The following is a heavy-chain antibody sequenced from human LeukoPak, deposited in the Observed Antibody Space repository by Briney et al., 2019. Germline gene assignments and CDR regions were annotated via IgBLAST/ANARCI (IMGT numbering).Heavy chain of an antibody. CDR2: INHSGST. J-gene: IGHJ5*02. CDR1: GGSFSNYY. CDR3: ARGLLDSFNYGLSFDP. V-gene: IGHV4-34*01. D-gene: IGHD4-17*01. Sequence: SETLSLTCAVYGGSFSNYYWSWIRQPPGKGLEWIGEINHSGSTNYNSSLKSRVTISIDTSKKQFSLKLSSVNAADTAVYYCARGLLDSFNYGLSFDPWGQGTLVTVSS.